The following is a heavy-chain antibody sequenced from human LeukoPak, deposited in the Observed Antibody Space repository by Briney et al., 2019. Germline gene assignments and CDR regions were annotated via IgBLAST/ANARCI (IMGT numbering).Heavy chain of an antibody. CDR1: GFTFSSYG. D-gene: IGHD6-13*01. CDR3: AKGVIAAVLANDY. J-gene: IGHJ4*02. CDR2: IWYDGSNK. Sequence: PGRSLRLSCAASGFTFSSYGMHWVRQAPGKGLEWVAVIWYDGSNKYYADSVKGRFTISRDNSKNTLYLQMNSLRAEDTAVYYCAKGVIAAVLANDYWGQGTLVTVSS. V-gene: IGHV3-33*06.